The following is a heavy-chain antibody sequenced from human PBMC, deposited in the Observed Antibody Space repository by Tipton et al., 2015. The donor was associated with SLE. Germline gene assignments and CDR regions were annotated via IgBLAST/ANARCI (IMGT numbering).Heavy chain of an antibody. CDR3: ARDSSGGYNWFDP. J-gene: IGHJ5*02. CDR2: IYYSGTT. CDR1: GGSFRSDTYL. D-gene: IGHD3-22*01. Sequence: TLSLTCTVSGGSFRSDTYLWGWIRQPPGKGLEWIGDIYYSGTTNYNPSLKSRVTISVDTSKNQFSLKLSSVTAADTAVYYCARDSSGGYNWFDPWGQGTLVTVSS. V-gene: IGHV4-61*01.